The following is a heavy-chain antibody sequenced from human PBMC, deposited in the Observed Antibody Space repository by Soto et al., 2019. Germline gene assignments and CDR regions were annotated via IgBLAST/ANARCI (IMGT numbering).Heavy chain of an antibody. V-gene: IGHV4-31*01. J-gene: IGHJ5*02. CDR2: IYYSGST. CDR1: GGSISSGGYY. Sequence: QVQLQESGPGLVKPSQTLSLTCTVSGGSISSGGYYWSWIRQHPGKGLEWIGYIYYSGSTYYNPSIKSLVTISVDTSKNQFSLKLSSVTAADTAVYYCARAAHYSSPFRWFDPWGQGTLVTVSA. CDR3: ARAAHYSSPFRWFDP. D-gene: IGHD6-13*01.